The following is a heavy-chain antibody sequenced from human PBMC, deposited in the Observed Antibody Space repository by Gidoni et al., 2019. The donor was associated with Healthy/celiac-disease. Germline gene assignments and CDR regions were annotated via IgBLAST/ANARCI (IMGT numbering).Heavy chain of an antibody. V-gene: IGHV4-61*01. CDR2: IYYSGRT. Sequence: QVQLQESGPGLVKPSETLSRTCTVAGGPVSRGRDYWSWSRQPPGKGLEWIGYIYYSGRTNYNPSLKSRVTISVDTSKYQFSLKLSSVTAADTAVYYCARGSATYYYDSSGYYPNYWYFDLWGRGTLVTVSS. CDR1: GGPVSRGRDY. D-gene: IGHD3-22*01. J-gene: IGHJ2*01. CDR3: ARGSATYYYDSSGYYPNYWYFDL.